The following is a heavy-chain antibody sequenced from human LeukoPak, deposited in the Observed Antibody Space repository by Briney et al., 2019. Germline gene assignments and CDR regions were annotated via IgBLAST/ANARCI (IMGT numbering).Heavy chain of an antibody. V-gene: IGHV4-59*01. CDR1: GGSISSYY. D-gene: IGHD6-19*01. J-gene: IGHJ3*02. CDR3: ARETSSGWYYAFGI. CDR2: ISDIGSI. Sequence: SETLSLTCTVSGGSISSYYWSWIRQPPGKGLEWIAYISDIGSINYNPSLKSRVTISVDTSKNQFSLKLSSVTAADTAVYYCARETSSGWYYAFGIWGQGTMVTVSS.